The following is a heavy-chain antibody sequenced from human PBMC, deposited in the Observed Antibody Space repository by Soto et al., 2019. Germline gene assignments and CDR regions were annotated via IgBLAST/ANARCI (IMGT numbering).Heavy chain of an antibody. D-gene: IGHD4-17*01. Sequence: ASVKVSCKASGYTFTSYGISWVRQAPGQGLEWMGWISAYNGNTNYAQKLQGRVTMTTDTSTSTAYMKLRSLRSDDTAVYYCARDRHDYGDYGYFDYWGQGTLVTVSS. CDR1: GYTFTSYG. CDR2: ISAYNGNT. V-gene: IGHV1-18*01. CDR3: ARDRHDYGDYGYFDY. J-gene: IGHJ4*02.